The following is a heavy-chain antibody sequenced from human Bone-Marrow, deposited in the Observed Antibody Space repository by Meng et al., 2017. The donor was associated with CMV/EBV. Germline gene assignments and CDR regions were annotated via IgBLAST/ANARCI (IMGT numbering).Heavy chain of an antibody. Sequence: GESLKSSCAASGFTFSNYWMHWVRQAPGKGLGWVSSITSDGSSITYADSVKGRFTSSRDNAKKTLFQQKNSLRDEDTAVYYCAREGGSGSEGCLDIWGQGTMVTVSS. CDR1: GFTFSNYW. CDR3: AREGGSGSEGCLDI. D-gene: IGHD1-26*01. V-gene: IGHV3-74*03. CDR2: ITSDGSSI. J-gene: IGHJ3*02.